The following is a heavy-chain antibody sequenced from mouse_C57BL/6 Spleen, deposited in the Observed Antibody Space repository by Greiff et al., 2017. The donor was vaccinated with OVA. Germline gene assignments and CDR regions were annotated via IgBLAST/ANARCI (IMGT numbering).Heavy chain of an antibody. CDR2: INYDGSST. J-gene: IGHJ4*01. V-gene: IGHV5-16*01. CDR1: GFTFSDYY. Sequence: EVMLVESEGGLVQPGSSMKLSCTASGFTFSDYYMAWVRQVPEKGLEWVANINYDGSSTYYLDSLKSRFIISRDNAKNILYLQMSSLKSEDTATYYCAREPSYYSNYGYAMDYWGQGTSVTVSS. CDR3: AREPSYYSNYGYAMDY. D-gene: IGHD2-5*01.